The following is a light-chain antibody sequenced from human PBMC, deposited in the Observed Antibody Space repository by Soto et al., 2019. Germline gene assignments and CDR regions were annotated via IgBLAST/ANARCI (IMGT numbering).Light chain of an antibody. Sequence: QSVLTQPASVSGSPGQSITISCTGTSSDVGGYNYFSWYQQHPGKAPKVMIYDVSNRPSGVSNRFSGSKSGNTASLTISGLQAEDEADYFCSSYTSSSTRVFGTGTKLTVL. V-gene: IGLV2-14*01. CDR3: SSYTSSSTRV. J-gene: IGLJ1*01. CDR1: SSDVGGYNY. CDR2: DVS.